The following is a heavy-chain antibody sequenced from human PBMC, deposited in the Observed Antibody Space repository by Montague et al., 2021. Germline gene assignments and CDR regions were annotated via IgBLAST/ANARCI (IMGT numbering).Heavy chain of an antibody. CDR2: ISGSGGST. Sequence: SLRLSCAASGFTFSSYATSWVRQVPGKGLEWVSAISGSGGSTYYADSVKGRFTISRDNSKNTLYLQMNSLIAEDTAVYSCAKEEEYCSGDSCYIDYWGQGTLVTVSS. D-gene: IGHD2-15*01. V-gene: IGHV3-23*01. CDR3: AKEEEYCSGDSCYIDY. J-gene: IGHJ4*02. CDR1: GFTFSSYA.